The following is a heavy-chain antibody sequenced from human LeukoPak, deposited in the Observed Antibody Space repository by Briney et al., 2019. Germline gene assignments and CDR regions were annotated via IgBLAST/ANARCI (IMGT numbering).Heavy chain of an antibody. D-gene: IGHD3-10*01. V-gene: IGHV3-21*01. Sequence: KPGGSLRLSCAASGFTFSRYIMNWVRQAPGKGLEWVSSISSSGNIIYYADSVRGRFTISRGNAKNSLYLQMNSLRAEDTAVFYCARADYYDSGSFYPLNFWGQGTLVTVSS. J-gene: IGHJ4*02. CDR1: GFTFSRYI. CDR3: ARADYYDSGSFYPLNF. CDR2: ISSSGNII.